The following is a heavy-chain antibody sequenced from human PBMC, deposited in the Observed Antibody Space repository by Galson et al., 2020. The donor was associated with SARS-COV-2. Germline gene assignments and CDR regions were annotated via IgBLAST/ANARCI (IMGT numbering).Heavy chain of an antibody. Sequence: ASVTVSCKASGYTFTSYAMHWVRQAPGQRLEWMGWINAGNGNTKYSQKFQGRVTITRDTSASTAYMELSSLRSEDTAVYYCARDLVGATFPFCDWGQGTLFTVSS. CDR2: INAGNGNT. CDR1: GYTFTSYA. CDR3: ARDLVGATFPFCD. V-gene: IGHV1-3*01. D-gene: IGHD1-26*01. J-gene: IGHJ4*02.